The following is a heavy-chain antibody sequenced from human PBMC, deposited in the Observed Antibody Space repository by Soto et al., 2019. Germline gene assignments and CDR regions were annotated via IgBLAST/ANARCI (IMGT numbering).Heavy chain of an antibody. CDR2: IYSHGDT. V-gene: IGHV3-53*05. CDR1: GFTVSNNY. D-gene: IGHD2-15*01. J-gene: IGHJ4*02. Sequence: EVRLVETGGDLIQPGGSLRLSCAVSGFTVSNNYMYWVRQPPGKGLEWVSLIYSHGDTRYADSVRGRSTVSRDNSKNTLYLQMNSLRSEDTAVYYCARKTDSGGNGGFWGQGTLVTVSS. CDR3: ARKTDSGGNGGF.